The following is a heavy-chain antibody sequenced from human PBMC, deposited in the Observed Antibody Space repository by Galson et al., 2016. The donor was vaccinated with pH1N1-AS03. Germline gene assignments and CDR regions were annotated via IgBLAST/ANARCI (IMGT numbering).Heavy chain of an antibody. Sequence: SLRLSCAASGFTFDEHAMTWVRQAPGKGLEWVSAITASGGSTSYADSVKGRLTISRDNSKNTLYLQVSDLRVEDTAVYYCAKMPMTAGDGYFDLWGRGTLVTVSS. CDR1: GFTFDEHA. V-gene: IGHV3-23*01. D-gene: IGHD2-2*01. CDR3: AKMPMTAGDGYFDL. CDR2: ITASGGST. J-gene: IGHJ2*01.